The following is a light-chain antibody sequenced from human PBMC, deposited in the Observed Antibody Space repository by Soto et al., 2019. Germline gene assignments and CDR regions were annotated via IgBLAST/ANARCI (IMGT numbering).Light chain of an antibody. CDR2: GAN. Sequence: ILMTQSPATLSVSPGGSATRSCRASQSVSSSLAWYQQKPGQGPSLLIYGANTRATGIPARFRGSGSGTEFTLTISSLQSEDFAVYYCQQYNEWPGTFGQGTKLEIK. CDR3: QQYNEWPGT. CDR1: QSVSSS. V-gene: IGKV3-15*01. J-gene: IGKJ2*01.